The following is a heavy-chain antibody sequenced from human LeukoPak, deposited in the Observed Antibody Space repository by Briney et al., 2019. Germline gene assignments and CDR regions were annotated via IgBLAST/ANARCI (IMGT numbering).Heavy chain of an antibody. CDR3: AKDMLGGTYSAWRLTDY. D-gene: IGHD1-26*01. V-gene: IGHV3-9*01. J-gene: IGHJ4*02. CDR2: ISYNSRSI. Sequence: GGSLRLSCTVSGFTYDDYAMRWARQAPGKGLEWVSGISYNSRSIGYADSVKGRFTISRDNAKNSLYLQMNSLRTEDTAFYYCAKDMLGGTYSAWRLTDYWGQGTLVTVSS. CDR1: GFTYDDYA.